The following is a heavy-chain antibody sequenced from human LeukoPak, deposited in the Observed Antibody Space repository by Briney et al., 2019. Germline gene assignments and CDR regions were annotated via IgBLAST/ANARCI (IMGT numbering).Heavy chain of an antibody. Sequence: PGGSLRLSCAASGFTFDDYAMHWVRQAPGKGLEWVSGISWNSGSIGYADSVKGRFTISRDNAKNSLYLQMNSLRDDDTAVYYCARIGYSSSSNDYWGQGTLVIVSS. CDR1: GFTFDDYA. CDR2: ISWNSGSI. D-gene: IGHD6-6*01. V-gene: IGHV3-9*01. CDR3: ARIGYSSSSNDY. J-gene: IGHJ4*02.